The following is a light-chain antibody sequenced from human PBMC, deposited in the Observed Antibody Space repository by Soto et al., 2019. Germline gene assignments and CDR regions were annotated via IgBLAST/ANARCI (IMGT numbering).Light chain of an antibody. CDR1: QSVSTSY. J-gene: IGKJ3*01. CDR3: RQYGSSL. V-gene: IGKV3-20*01. Sequence: PGDRATLSCRASQSVSTSYLAWYQQKPGQAPRLLIYGASSRATGIPDRFSGSGSGTDFTLTISRLEPEDFAVYYCRQYGSSLFGPGTKVDIK. CDR2: GAS.